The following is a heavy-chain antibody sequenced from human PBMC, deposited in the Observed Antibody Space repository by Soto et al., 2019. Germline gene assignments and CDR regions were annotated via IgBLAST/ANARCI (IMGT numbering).Heavy chain of an antibody. Sequence: GGSLRLSCAASGFTFSNAWMSWVRQAPGKGLEWVDRIKSKTDGGTTDYAAPVKGRFTISRDDSKNTLYLQMNSLKTEDTAVYYCTTAHYYGSGSYYKGAPYYYYMDVWGKGTTVTVSS. D-gene: IGHD3-10*01. CDR2: IKSKTDGGTT. V-gene: IGHV3-15*01. CDR3: TTAHYYGSGSYYKGAPYYYYMDV. J-gene: IGHJ6*03. CDR1: GFTFSNAW.